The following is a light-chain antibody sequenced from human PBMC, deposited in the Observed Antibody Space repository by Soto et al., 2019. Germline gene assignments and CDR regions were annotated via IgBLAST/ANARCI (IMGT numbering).Light chain of an antibody. J-gene: IGLJ1*01. Sequence: QSVVTQPASVSGSPGQSITISCTGTSSDIGDYYYVSWYQQHPGKAPKLMMFEVRNRPSGVPYRFSGSKSGYTASLTISGLQAEDEADYYCSSYTNNTTPCVFGTGTKVTVL. CDR3: SSYTNNTTPCV. CDR2: EVR. CDR1: SSDIGDYYY. V-gene: IGLV2-14*01.